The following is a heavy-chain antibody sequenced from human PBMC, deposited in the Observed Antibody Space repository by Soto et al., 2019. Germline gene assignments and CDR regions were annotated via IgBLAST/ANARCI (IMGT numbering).Heavy chain of an antibody. Sequence: EVQLVESGGGLVQPGRSLRLSCAASGFTFDDYAMHWVRQAPGKGLEWVSGISWNSGSIGYADSVKGRFTISRDNAKNSLYLQMNSLRAEDTALYYCAKDNSAAGTGPLDYWGQGTLVTVSS. D-gene: IGHD6-19*01. J-gene: IGHJ4*02. CDR3: AKDNSAAGTGPLDY. CDR2: ISWNSGSI. CDR1: GFTFDDYA. V-gene: IGHV3-9*01.